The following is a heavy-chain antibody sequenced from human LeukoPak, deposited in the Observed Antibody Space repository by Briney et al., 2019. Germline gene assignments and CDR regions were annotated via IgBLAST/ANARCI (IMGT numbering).Heavy chain of an antibody. CDR1: GFTFDDYG. D-gene: IGHD3-10*01. V-gene: IGHV3-20*04. CDR3: ARDGFGVYYYYMDV. Sequence: GGSLRLSCAASGFTFDDYGMSWVRQAPGKGLEWVSGINWNGGSTGYADSVKGRFTISRDNAKNSLYLQMNSLRAEDTALYYCARDGFGVYYYYMDVWGKGTTVTVSS. CDR2: INWNGGST. J-gene: IGHJ6*03.